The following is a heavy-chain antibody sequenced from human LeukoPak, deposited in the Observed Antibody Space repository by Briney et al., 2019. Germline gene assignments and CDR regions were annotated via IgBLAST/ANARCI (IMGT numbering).Heavy chain of an antibody. CDR1: GFPFSNAW. Sequence: AGSLRLSCAASGFPFSNAWMNWVRQAPGKGLEWVGRITSKTDGGTTDFAAPVKGRFTISREDSRSTVYLQMNSLKTEDTAIYYCNTERPYDSGFSFDNWGQGTLVTVPS. D-gene: IGHD3-10*01. CDR2: ITSKTDGGTT. V-gene: IGHV3-15*01. J-gene: IGHJ4*02. CDR3: NTERPYDSGFSFDN.